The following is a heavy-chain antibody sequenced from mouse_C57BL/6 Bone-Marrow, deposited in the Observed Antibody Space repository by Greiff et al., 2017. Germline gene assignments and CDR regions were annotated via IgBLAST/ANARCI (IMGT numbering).Heavy chain of an antibody. CDR1: GFTFSSYA. J-gene: IGHJ2*01. CDR2: ISDGGSYT. D-gene: IGHD2-3*01. Sequence: EVQRVESGGGLVKPGGSLKLSCAASGFTFSSYAMSWVRQTPEKRLEWVATISDGGSYTYYPDNVKGRFTISRDNAKNNLYLQMSHLKSEDTAMYYCAGNGYYHLFDHWGQGTTLTVSS. V-gene: IGHV5-4*01. CDR3: AGNGYYHLFDH.